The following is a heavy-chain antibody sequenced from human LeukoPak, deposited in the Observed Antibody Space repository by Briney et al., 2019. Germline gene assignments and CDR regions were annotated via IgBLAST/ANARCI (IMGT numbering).Heavy chain of an antibody. CDR3: ARTCSSSSCYMVH. D-gene: IGHD2-2*02. CDR1: GYTFANFG. V-gene: IGHV1-18*01. CDR2: ISVYNGNT. J-gene: IGHJ4*02. Sequence: ASVKVSCKASGYTFANFGITWVRQAPGQGLELMGWISVYNGNTNYAQNLQGRVTLTTDTSTSTAYMELRSLRPDDTALYYCARTCSSSSCYMVHWGQGTLVTVSS.